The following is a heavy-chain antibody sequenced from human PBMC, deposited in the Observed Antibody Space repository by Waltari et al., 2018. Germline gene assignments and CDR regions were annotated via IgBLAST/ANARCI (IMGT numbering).Heavy chain of an antibody. Sequence: QVQLVQSGAEVKKPGASVTVSCKASGYTFTSYYMHWLRQAPGQGLEWMGIINPSGGSTSYAQKFQGRVTMTRDTSTSTVYMELSSLRSEDTAVYYCAIKYGSGSPKGFAFDIWGQGTMVTVSS. V-gene: IGHV1-46*01. D-gene: IGHD3-10*01. CDR3: AIKYGSGSPKGFAFDI. CDR1: GYTFTSYY. CDR2: INPSGGST. J-gene: IGHJ3*02.